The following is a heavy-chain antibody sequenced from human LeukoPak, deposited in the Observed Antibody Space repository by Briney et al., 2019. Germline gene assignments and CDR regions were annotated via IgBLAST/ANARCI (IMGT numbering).Heavy chain of an antibody. V-gene: IGHV4-39*01. CDR2: TYYSGTT. Sequence: PSETLSLTCTVSGGSISSSTFYWGWVRQPPGKGLEWIGSTYYSGTTYYNPSLKSRVTISVDTSRNQFSLKLTSVTAAGTAVYYCARCVYTYGRFDYWGQGTLVTVSS. CDR3: ARCVYTYGRFDY. J-gene: IGHJ4*02. CDR1: GGSISSSTFY. D-gene: IGHD5-18*01.